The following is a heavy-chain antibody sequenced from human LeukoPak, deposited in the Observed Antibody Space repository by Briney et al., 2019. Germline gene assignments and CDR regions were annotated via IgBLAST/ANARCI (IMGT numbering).Heavy chain of an antibody. V-gene: IGHV3-7*01. CDR1: GFTFSGNW. D-gene: IGHD5-24*01. CDR3: AKLLGTATTYDS. CDR2: INPDGSQK. Sequence: GGSLRLSCAASGFTFSGNWMSWVRQALGKGLEWVASINPDGSQKLYVDSVKGRLTISRDNTKSSLYLQMNSLGAEDTATYYCAKLLGTATTYDSWGQGTRVTVSS. J-gene: IGHJ4*02.